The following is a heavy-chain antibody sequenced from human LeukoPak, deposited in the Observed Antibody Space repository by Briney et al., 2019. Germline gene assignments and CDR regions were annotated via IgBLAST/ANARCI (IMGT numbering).Heavy chain of an antibody. Sequence: GGSLRLSCAASGFTFSSYGMHWARQAPGKGLEWVAFIRYDGSNKYYADSVKGRFTISRDNSKNTLYLQMNSLRAEDTAVYYCAKDRFYDSSGYYSLDYWGQGTLVTVSS. V-gene: IGHV3-30*02. J-gene: IGHJ4*02. D-gene: IGHD3-22*01. CDR3: AKDRFYDSSGYYSLDY. CDR2: IRYDGSNK. CDR1: GFTFSSYG.